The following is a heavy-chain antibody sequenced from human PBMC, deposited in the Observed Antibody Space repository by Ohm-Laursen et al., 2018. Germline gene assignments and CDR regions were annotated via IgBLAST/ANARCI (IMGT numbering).Heavy chain of an antibody. D-gene: IGHD4/OR15-4a*01. CDR2: INEVSSHI. Sequence: SLRLSCTASGFTFSSFSMNWVRQAPGKGLEWISYINEVSSHIYDADSVKGRITVARDNAKNSLYLQLNSLRAEDTAVYYCARTMALDSWGQGALVTVSS. J-gene: IGHJ4*02. CDR1: GFTFSSFS. V-gene: IGHV3-21*04. CDR3: ARTMALDS.